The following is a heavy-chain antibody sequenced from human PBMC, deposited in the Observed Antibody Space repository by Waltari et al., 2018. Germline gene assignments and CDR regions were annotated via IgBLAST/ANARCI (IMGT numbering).Heavy chain of an antibody. CDR1: GFTFSSYA. V-gene: IGHV3-30*01. D-gene: IGHD3-3*01. J-gene: IGHJ4*02. CDR3: ARAYYDFWSGYQYYFDY. Sequence: QVQLVESGGGVVQPGRSLRLSCAASGFTFSSYAMPWVPRAPGQGLEWVAVISYDGSNKYYADSVKGRFTISRDNSKNTLYLQMNSLRAEDTAVYYCARAYYDFWSGYQYYFDYWGQGTLVTVSS. CDR2: ISYDGSNK.